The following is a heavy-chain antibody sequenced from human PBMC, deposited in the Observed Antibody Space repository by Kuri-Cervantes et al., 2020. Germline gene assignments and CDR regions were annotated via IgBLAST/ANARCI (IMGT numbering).Heavy chain of an antibody. CDR2: IYTSGST. CDR1: GGSISSYY. V-gene: IGHV4-4*07. J-gene: IGHJ4*02. CDR3: ARTGLPSHLFWSGYFFDY. Sequence: GSLRLSCTVSGGSISSYYWSWIRQPAGKGLEWIGRIYTSGSTNYNPSLKSRVTMSVDTSKNQFSLKLSSVTAADTAVYYCARTGLPSHLFWSGYFFDYWGQGTLVTVSS. D-gene: IGHD3-3*01.